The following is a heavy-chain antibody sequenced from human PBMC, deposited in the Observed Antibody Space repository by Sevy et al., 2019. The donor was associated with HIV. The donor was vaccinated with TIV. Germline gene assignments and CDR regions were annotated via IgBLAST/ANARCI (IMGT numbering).Heavy chain of an antibody. J-gene: IGHJ6*02. D-gene: IGHD2-2*01. CDR3: ARDCSSTSCLWGMDV. CDR2: IKRDGSEK. V-gene: IGHV3-7*03. CDR1: GFTFSNNW. Sequence: GGSLRLSCAASGFTFSNNWMSWVRQAPGKGLEWVGNIKRDGSEKYYVASVKGRFTNSRDNAKNSLYLQMNSLRAEDTAVDYCARDCSSTSCLWGMDVWGQGTTVTVSS.